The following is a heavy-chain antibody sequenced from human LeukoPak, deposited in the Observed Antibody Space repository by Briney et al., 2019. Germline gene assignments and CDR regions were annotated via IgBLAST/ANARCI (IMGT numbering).Heavy chain of an antibody. CDR2: INSDGSNT. V-gene: IGHV3-74*01. CDR1: GFTFSSYW. D-gene: IGHD4-17*01. J-gene: IGHJ4*02. CDR3: ARNYGEFDY. Sequence: GGSLRLSCAASGFTFSSYWMHWVRQAPGEELIWVSRINSDGSNTGYADSVKGRFTISRDNAKNTLYLQMNSLRAEDTAVCYCARNYGEFDYWGQGTLVTVSS.